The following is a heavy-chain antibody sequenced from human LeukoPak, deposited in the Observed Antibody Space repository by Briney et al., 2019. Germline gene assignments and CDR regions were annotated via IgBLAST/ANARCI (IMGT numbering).Heavy chain of an antibody. Sequence: PSETLSLTCAVYGGSFSGYYWSWIRQPPGKGLEWIGEINHSGSTNYNPSLKSRVTISLDTSKNQFSLKLSSVTAADTAVYYCAREGFNSGFYQVDWGQGTLVTVSS. D-gene: IGHD3-22*01. CDR2: INHSGST. CDR1: GGSFSGYY. J-gene: IGHJ4*02. CDR3: AREGFNSGFYQVD. V-gene: IGHV4-34*01.